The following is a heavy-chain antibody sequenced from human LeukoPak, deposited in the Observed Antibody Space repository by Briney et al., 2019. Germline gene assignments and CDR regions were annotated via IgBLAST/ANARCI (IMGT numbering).Heavy chain of an antibody. CDR3: ATLGYCTNGVCYNIDY. CDR1: GYTFTDYY. CDR2: VDPEDGET. J-gene: IGHJ4*02. V-gene: IGHV1-69-2*01. Sequence: GASVKISCKVSGYTFTDYYMLWVQQAPGKGLEWMGLVDPEDGETIYAEKFQGRVTITADTSTDTAYMELSSLRSEDTAVYYCATLGYCTNGVCYNIDYWGQGTLVTVSS. D-gene: IGHD2-8*01.